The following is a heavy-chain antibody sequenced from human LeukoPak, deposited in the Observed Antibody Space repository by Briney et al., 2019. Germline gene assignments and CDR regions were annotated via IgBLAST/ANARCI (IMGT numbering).Heavy chain of an antibody. V-gene: IGHV3-48*04. CDR2: ITGSSSTI. Sequence: AGGSLRLSCAASGFTFSSYTMNWVRQAPGKGLEWVSYITGSSSTIYYADSVKGRFTISRDNARNSLFLQMNSLRAEDTAVYYCVANSGSYQVFDYWGQGTLVTVSS. CDR3: VANSGSYQVFDY. CDR1: GFTFSSYT. D-gene: IGHD1-26*01. J-gene: IGHJ4*02.